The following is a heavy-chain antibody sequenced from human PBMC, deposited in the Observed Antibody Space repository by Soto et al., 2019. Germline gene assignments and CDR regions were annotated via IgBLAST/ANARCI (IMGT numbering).Heavy chain of an antibody. CDR2: IYYSGST. J-gene: IGHJ6*02. CDR3: ARGIEGWYQGRYYYGMDV. CDR1: GGSVSSGSYY. V-gene: IGHV4-61*01. Sequence: QVQLQESGPGLVKPSETLSLTCTVSGGSVSSGSYYWSWIRQPPGKGLEWIGYIYYSGSTNYNPSLKGRGTLSVDTSKNQFSLKLSSVTAADTAVYYCARGIEGWYQGRYYYGMDVWGQGTTVTVSS. D-gene: IGHD6-19*01.